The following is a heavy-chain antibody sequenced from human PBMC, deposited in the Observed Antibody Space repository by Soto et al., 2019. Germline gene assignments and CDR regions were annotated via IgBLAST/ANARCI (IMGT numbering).Heavy chain of an antibody. V-gene: IGHV3-15*01. CDR3: TTLYCRSWYSYSYDYYCMDD. Sequence: GGSLRLTCAASGFTFSNAWMSWVRQAQGKGLEWVGRIKSKTDGGTTDYAAPVKGRFTISREDSKNTLYLQRNSLKTEAAAVYYCTTLYCRSWYSYSYDYYCMDDWGQGTPVTVSS. D-gene: IGHD6-13*01. CDR2: IKSKTDGGTT. CDR1: GFTFSNAW. J-gene: IGHJ6*02.